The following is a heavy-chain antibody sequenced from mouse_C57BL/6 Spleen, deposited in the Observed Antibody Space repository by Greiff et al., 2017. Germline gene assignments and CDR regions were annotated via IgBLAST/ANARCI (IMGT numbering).Heavy chain of an antibody. V-gene: IGHV3-6*01. CDR1: GYSITSGYY. CDR3: ARDGSITTVVATEGFAY. D-gene: IGHD1-1*01. CDR2: ISYDGSN. J-gene: IGHJ3*01. Sequence: VQLQQSGPGLVKPSQSLSLTCSVTGYSITSGYYWNWIRQFPGNKLEWMGYISYDGSNNYNPSLKNRISITRDTSKNQFFLKLNSVTTEDTATYYCARDGSITTVVATEGFAYWGQGTLVTVSA.